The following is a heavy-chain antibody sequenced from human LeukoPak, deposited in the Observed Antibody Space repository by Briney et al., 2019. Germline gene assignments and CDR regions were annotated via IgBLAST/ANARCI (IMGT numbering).Heavy chain of an antibody. CDR1: GYTFTSYG. D-gene: IGHD6-13*01. V-gene: IGHV1-18*01. Sequence: ASVKVSCKPSGYTFTSYGISWVRQDSGQGLEWMGWISAYNGNTNYAQKLQGRVTMTRDTSTSTVYMELSSLRSEDTAVYYCARGGSLGIAAAGTCLDYWGQGTLVTVSS. CDR2: ISAYNGNT. CDR3: ARGGSLGIAAAGTCLDY. J-gene: IGHJ4*02.